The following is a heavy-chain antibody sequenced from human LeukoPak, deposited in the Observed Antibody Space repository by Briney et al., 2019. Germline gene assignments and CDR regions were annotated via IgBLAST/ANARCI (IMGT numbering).Heavy chain of an antibody. Sequence: SETLSLTCAVSGYSISSGYYWGWIRQPPGKGLEWIGSIYHSGSTYYNPSLKSRVTISVDTSKNQFSLKLSSVTAADTAVYYCARVRGEGFDYWGHGTLVTVSS. J-gene: IGHJ4*01. V-gene: IGHV4-38-2*01. D-gene: IGHD4-17*01. CDR3: ARVRGEGFDY. CDR1: GYSISSGYY. CDR2: IYHSGST.